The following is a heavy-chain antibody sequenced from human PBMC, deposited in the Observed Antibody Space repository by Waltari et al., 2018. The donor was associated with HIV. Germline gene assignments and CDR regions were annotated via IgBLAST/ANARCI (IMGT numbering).Heavy chain of an antibody. D-gene: IGHD3-16*01. CDR1: DFTFSSFW. CDR2: IKQDGSEK. CDR3: ARGRGALDY. V-gene: IGHV3-7*01. J-gene: IGHJ4*02. Sequence: EVQLVESGGGLVQPGGSLRLSCAGSDFTFSSFWITWVRQAPGKGLEWVANIKQDGSEKYYVDSVKGRFTISRDNAKNSLYLQMNSLRAEDTAVYYCARGRGALDYWGQGALVTVSS.